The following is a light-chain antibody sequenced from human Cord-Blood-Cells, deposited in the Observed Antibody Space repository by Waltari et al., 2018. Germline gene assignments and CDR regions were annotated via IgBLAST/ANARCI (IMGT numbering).Light chain of an antibody. Sequence: QSALTQPRSVSGSPGQSVTISCTGTSSDVGGYNYVSWYQQHPGKAPKLMIYDVSKRPSGVPDRFSGSKSGNTASLTISGLQAEDGADYYCCSYAGSHTYVFGTGTKVTVL. CDR3: CSYAGSHTYV. CDR2: DVS. CDR1: SSDVGGYNY. J-gene: IGLJ1*01. V-gene: IGLV2-11*01.